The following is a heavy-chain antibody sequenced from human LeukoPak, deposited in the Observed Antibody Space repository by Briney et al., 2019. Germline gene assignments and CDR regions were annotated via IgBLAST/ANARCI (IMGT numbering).Heavy chain of an antibody. CDR1: GGSISNYY. D-gene: IGHD3-10*01. Sequence: SETLSLTCTVSGGSISNYYWSWIRQPPGKGLEWIGYIYYSGSTNYNLSLKSRVTISVDTSKNQFSLKLSSVTAADTAAYYCARAIMVRGPKAYYFDYWGQGTLVTVSS. J-gene: IGHJ4*02. V-gene: IGHV4-59*01. CDR3: ARAIMVRGPKAYYFDY. CDR2: IYYSGST.